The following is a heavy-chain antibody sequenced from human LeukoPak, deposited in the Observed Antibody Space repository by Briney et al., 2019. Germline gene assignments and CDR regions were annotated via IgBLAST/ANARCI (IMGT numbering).Heavy chain of an antibody. CDR2: INTDGSDT. Sequence: PGGSLRLSCAASGFTFSRYWMHWVRQAPGKGLVWVSRINTDGSDTTYADSVKGRFTISRDNAKDTLYLQMNSLRAEDTAVYYCASTNSGGSWPTFDYWGQGALVTVSS. CDR3: ASTNSGGSWPTFDY. V-gene: IGHV3-74*01. J-gene: IGHJ4*02. CDR1: GFTFSRYW. D-gene: IGHD2-15*01.